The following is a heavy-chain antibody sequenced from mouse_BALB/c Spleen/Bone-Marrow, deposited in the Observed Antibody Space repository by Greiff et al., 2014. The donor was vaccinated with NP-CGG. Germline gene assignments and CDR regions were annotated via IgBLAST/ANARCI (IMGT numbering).Heavy chain of an antibody. CDR3: ARKVWYYAMDY. V-gene: IGHV1-14*01. CDR2: INPYNDGT. J-gene: IGHJ4*01. Sequence: VQLKESGPELVKPGASVKMSCKASGYTFTSYVMHWVKQKPGQGLEWIGYINPYNDGTKYNEKFKGKATLTSDKSSSTAYMELSSPTSEDSAVYYCARKVWYYAMDYWGQGTSVTVSS. D-gene: IGHD2-10*02. CDR1: GYTFTSYV.